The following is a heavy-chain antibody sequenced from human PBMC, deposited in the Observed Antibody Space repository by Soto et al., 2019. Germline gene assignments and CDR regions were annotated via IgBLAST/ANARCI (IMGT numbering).Heavy chain of an antibody. Sequence: QVQMVQSGAEVKKPGSSARVSCKVSGGTFSRHSISWVRQAPGQGREWMGGIIPIFDATQYAQKFQGRLTITADESTTTFHMDLSGLRPEDTAIYYCARELTSVRGYWGQGPLVTVS. D-gene: IGHD2-15*01. CDR3: ARELTSVRGY. J-gene: IGHJ4*02. V-gene: IGHV1-69*01. CDR1: GGTFSRHS. CDR2: IIPIFDAT.